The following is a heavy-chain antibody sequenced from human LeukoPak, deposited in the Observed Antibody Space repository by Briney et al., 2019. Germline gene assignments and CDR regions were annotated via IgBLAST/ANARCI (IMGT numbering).Heavy chain of an antibody. CDR2: ISSSSSYI. V-gene: IGHV3-21*04. CDR1: GFTFSSYS. D-gene: IGHD6-19*01. J-gene: IGHJ4*02. CDR3: AKDPYSSGWYYFDY. Sequence: GGSLRLSCAASGFTFSSYSMNWVRQAPGKGLEWVSSISSSSSYIYYADSVKGRFTISRDNSKNTLYLQMNSLRAEDTAVYYCAKDPYSSGWYYFDYWGQGTLVTVSS.